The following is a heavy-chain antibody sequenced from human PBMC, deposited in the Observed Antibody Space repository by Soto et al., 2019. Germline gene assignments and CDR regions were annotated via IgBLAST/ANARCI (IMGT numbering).Heavy chain of an antibody. CDR1: GYTFTTCT. CDR3: ARAWDIVVVVAAQNQRQNWFDP. J-gene: IGHJ5*02. V-gene: IGHV1-8*03. CDR2: INPNNGNT. D-gene: IGHD2-15*01. Sequence: ASVKVSCKASGYTFTTCTMHWVRQAPGQRLEWMGWINPNNGNTGYSQKFQGRVTITRNTSISTAYMELSSLRSEDTAVYYCARAWDIVVVVAAQNQRQNWFDPWGQGTLVTVSS.